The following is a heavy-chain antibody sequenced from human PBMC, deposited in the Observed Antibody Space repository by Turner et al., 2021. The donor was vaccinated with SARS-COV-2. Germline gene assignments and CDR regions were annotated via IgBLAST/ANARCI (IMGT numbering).Heavy chain of an antibody. CDR3: VSKGQVAVAGFDS. CDR1: GFAFSNYW. J-gene: IGHJ4*02. CDR2: IKQDGGEK. D-gene: IGHD6-19*01. Sequence: EVQLVESGGGLVQPGESLRLSCVASGFAFSNYWMTWVRQAPGKGVEWVANIKQDGGEKYYEDSAQGRFTISRDNAENSLYLQMNSLRVEDTAMYYCVSKGQVAVAGFDSWGQGTLVTVSS. V-gene: IGHV3-7*01.